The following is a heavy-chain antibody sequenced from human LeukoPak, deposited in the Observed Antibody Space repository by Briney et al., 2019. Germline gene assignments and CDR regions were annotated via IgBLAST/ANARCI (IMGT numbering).Heavy chain of an antibody. Sequence: GGSLRLSCAASGFTVSSNYMSWVRQAPGKGLEWVSVIYSGGSTYYADSVKGRFTISRDNSKNTLYLQMNSLRAEDTAVYYCAKDLFIAAAGTGDYWGQGTLVTVSS. D-gene: IGHD6-13*01. CDR1: GFTVSSNY. V-gene: IGHV3-53*01. CDR2: IYSGGST. J-gene: IGHJ4*02. CDR3: AKDLFIAAAGTGDY.